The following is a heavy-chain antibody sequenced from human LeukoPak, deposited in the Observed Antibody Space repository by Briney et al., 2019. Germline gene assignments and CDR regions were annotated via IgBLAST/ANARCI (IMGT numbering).Heavy chain of an antibody. V-gene: IGHV1-2*02. Sequence: GASVKVSCKASGYTFTGYYMHWVRQAPGQGLEWMGWINPNSGGTNYAQKLQGRVTMTRDTSISTAYMELSRLRSDDTAVYYCAVMLYGSGSYYNDYWGQGTLVTVSS. D-gene: IGHD3-10*01. J-gene: IGHJ4*02. CDR3: AVMLYGSGSYYNDY. CDR2: INPNSGGT. CDR1: GYTFTGYY.